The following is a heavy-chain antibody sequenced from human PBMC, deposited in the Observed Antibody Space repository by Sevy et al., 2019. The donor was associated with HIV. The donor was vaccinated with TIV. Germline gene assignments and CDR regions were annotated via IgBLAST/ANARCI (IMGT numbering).Heavy chain of an antibody. D-gene: IGHD6-13*01. CDR1: GFTFSDYY. CDR3: ARGDIAAAGSFDY. CDR2: ISSSGSTI. J-gene: IGHJ4*02. V-gene: IGHV3-11*01. Sequence: GGSLRLSCAASGFTFSDYYMSWIRQAPGKGLEWVAYISSSGSTIYYADSVKGRLAISREKAKNSLYLQMNSLRAEDRAGYYCARGDIAAAGSFDYWGQGTLVTVSS.